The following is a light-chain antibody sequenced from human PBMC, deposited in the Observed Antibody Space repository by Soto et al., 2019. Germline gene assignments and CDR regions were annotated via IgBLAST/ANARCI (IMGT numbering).Light chain of an antibody. J-gene: IGLJ3*02. V-gene: IGLV2-14*03. CDR3: SSYTTKDTLL. Sequence: QSALTQPASVSGSPGQSITISCTGTSSDVGGYDHVSWYQQHPGKAPKLIIYDVTVRPSGISPRFSGSKSDNTASLAVSGLQPEDEADYYCSSYTTKDTLLFGGGTKLTV. CDR2: DVT. CDR1: SSDVGGYDH.